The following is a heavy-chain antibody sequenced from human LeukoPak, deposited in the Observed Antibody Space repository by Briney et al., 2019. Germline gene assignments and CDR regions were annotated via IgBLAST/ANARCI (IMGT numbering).Heavy chain of an antibody. J-gene: IGHJ4*02. CDR3: AKGPLRGTAAAIDY. CDR1: GFTFNNYG. V-gene: IGHV3-30*18. CDR2: ISYDGRNK. Sequence: GGSLRLSCAASGFTFNNYGMHWVRQAPGKGLEWVAVISYDGRNKHYPDSVKGRFTISRDISTDTLWLQMDSLRTEDTAVYYCAKGPLRGTAAAIDYWGQGTLVTVSS. D-gene: IGHD2-2*01.